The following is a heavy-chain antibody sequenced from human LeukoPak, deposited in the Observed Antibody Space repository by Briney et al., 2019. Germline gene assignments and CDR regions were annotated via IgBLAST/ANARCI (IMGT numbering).Heavy chain of an antibody. CDR3: AVRLTTGRLGTATTWFDP. V-gene: IGHV4-34*01. J-gene: IGHJ5*02. CDR1: GESFDSFN. Sequence: SETLSLTCAVYGESFDSFNWNWVRQAPGKGLEWLGEVNQSGGSDYNPALESRVAISADASKRQFSLKLISVTAADTAVYYCAVRLTTGRLGTATTWFDPWGQGTLVSVSS. CDR2: VNQSGGS. D-gene: IGHD1-1*01.